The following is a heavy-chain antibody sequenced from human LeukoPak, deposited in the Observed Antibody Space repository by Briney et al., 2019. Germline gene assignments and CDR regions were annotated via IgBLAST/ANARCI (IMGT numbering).Heavy chain of an antibody. CDR1: GYSISSGYY. Sequence: SETLSLTCTVSGYSISSGYYWGWIRQPPGKGLEWIGSIYHSGSTYYNPSLKSRVTISVDTSKNQFSLKLSSVTAADTAVYYCAARGEHILAYWGQGTLVTVSS. J-gene: IGHJ4*02. D-gene: IGHD3-9*01. V-gene: IGHV4-38-2*02. CDR3: AARGEHILAY. CDR2: IYHSGST.